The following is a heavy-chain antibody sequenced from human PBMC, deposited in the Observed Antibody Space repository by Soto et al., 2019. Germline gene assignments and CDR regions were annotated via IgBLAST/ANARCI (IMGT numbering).Heavy chain of an antibody. CDR3: ARDREGYYDSSGPADY. CDR1: GFTFSRYS. V-gene: IGHV3-48*01. Sequence: DVQLVESGGGLVQPGGSLRVSCAASGFTFSRYSMNWVRQAPGKGLEWLSYIDSSSKTIYYADSVKGRFIISRDNAKNSLYLQMNSLRADDTAVYYCARDREGYYDSSGPADYWGQGTLVTVSS. D-gene: IGHD3-22*01. CDR2: IDSSSKTI. J-gene: IGHJ4*02.